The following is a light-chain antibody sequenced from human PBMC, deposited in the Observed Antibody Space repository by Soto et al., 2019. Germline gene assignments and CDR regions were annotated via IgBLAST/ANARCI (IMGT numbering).Light chain of an antibody. CDR3: QQYYSYPWT. CDR1: QGVSSW. V-gene: IGKV1-12*01. Sequence: DIQMTQSPSSLSASVGERVTITCRASQGVSSWLAWFQQKPGKAPKLLIYDASSLQSGVPSRFSGSGSGTDFTLTISCLQSEDFATYYCQQYYSYPWTFGQGTKVDIK. J-gene: IGKJ1*01. CDR2: DAS.